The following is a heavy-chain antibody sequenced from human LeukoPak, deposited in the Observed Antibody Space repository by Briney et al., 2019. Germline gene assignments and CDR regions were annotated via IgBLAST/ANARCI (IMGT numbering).Heavy chain of an antibody. V-gene: IGHV3-73*01. J-gene: IGHJ4*02. D-gene: IGHD3-10*01. CDR2: IRSTDNGYAT. CDR1: GFTISGSA. CDR3: TGNYYGSGSYADFDY. Sequence: GGSLRLSCAASGFTISGSALHWVRQASGKGLEWVGRIRSTDNGYATAYAASVKGRFTISRDDSKNTAYLQMDSLKTEDTAVYYCTGNYYGSGSYADFDYWGQGTLVTVSS.